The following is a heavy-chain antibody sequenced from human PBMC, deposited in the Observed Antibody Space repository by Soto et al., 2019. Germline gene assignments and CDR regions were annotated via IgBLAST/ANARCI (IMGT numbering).Heavy chain of an antibody. CDR1: GFTFSSYG. J-gene: IGHJ6*02. CDR2: IWYDGSNK. V-gene: IGHV3-33*01. D-gene: IGHD1-7*01. Sequence: VGSLRLSCAASGFTFSSYGMHWVRQAPGKGLEWVAVIWYDGSNKYYADSVKGRFTISRDNSKNTLYLQMNSLRAEDTAVYYCARNWNYPFGAMDVWGQGTTVTVSS. CDR3: ARNWNYPFGAMDV.